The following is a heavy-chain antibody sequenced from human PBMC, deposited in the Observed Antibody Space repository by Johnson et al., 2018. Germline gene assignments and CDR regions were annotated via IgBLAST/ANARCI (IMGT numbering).Heavy chain of an antibody. Sequence: QVQLVQSGGGVVQPGRSLRLSCAASGFTFRSYGMHWVRQAPGKGLEWIAFISYHGAETYYSDSVKGRFTISRDNSKNTLYLQMNSLSADDTAVYYCARDRSGASGTYRYYYRDVWGKGSTVAVSS. J-gene: IGHJ6*03. CDR3: ARDRSGASGTYRYYYRDV. CDR1: GFTFRSYG. D-gene: IGHD1-26*01. CDR2: ISYHGAET. V-gene: IGHV3-30*03.